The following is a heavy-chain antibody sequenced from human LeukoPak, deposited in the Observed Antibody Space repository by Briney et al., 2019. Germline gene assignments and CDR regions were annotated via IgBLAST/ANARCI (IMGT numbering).Heavy chain of an antibody. J-gene: IGHJ4*02. D-gene: IGHD3-22*01. CDR3: ARGDSLIVVVTEFDY. CDR1: GFTFSSYA. CDR2: ISYDGSNK. Sequence: GGSLRLSCAASGFTFSSYAMHCVRQAPGKGLEWVAVISYDGSNKYYADSVKGRFTISRDNSKNTLYLQMNSLRAEDTAMYYCARGDSLIVVVTEFDYWGQGTLVTVSS. V-gene: IGHV3-30-3*01.